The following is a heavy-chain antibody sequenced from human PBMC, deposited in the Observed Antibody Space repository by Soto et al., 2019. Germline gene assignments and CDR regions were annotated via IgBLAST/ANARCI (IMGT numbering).Heavy chain of an antibody. CDR3: AKDSGRFGPPFGHGAGVDYYYYMDV. CDR1: GFTFSSYG. Sequence: QVQLVESGGGVVQPGRSLRLSCAASGFTFSSYGMHWVRQAPGKGLEWVAVISYDGSNKYYADSVKGRFTISRDNSKNTLYLQMNSLRAEDTAVYYCAKDSGRFGPPFGHGAGVDYYYYMDVWGKGTTVTVSS. D-gene: IGHD3-10*01. V-gene: IGHV3-30*18. J-gene: IGHJ6*03. CDR2: ISYDGSNK.